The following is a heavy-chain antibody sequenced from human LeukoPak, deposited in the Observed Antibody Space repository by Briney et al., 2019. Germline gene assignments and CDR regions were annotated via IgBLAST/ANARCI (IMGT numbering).Heavy chain of an antibody. J-gene: IGHJ4*02. D-gene: IGHD3-3*01. CDR1: GGSISSSSDY. CDR2: IYYSGST. V-gene: IGHV4-39*07. Sequence: SETLSLTCTVSGGSISSSSDYWGWIRQPPGKGLEWIGSIYYSGSTYYNPSLKSRVTISLDTSKNQFSLKLSSVTAADTAVYYCARDFRGGYDFWSGYYTPYYFDYWGQGILVTVSS. CDR3: ARDFRGGYDFWSGYYTPYYFDY.